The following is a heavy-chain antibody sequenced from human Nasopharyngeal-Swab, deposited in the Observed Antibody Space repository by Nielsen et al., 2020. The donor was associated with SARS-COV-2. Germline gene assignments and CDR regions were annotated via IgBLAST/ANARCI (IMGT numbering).Heavy chain of an antibody. CDR3: ARDRGESSWDGDAFDI. CDR2: IYYSGST. Sequence: GSLRLSCTVSGGSISSYYWSWIRQPPGKGLEWVGYIYYSGSTNCNPSLKSRVTISVDTSKNQFSLKLSSVTAADTAVYYCARDRGESSWDGDAFDIWGQGTMVTVSS. V-gene: IGHV4-59*01. D-gene: IGHD6-13*01. J-gene: IGHJ3*02. CDR1: GGSISSYY.